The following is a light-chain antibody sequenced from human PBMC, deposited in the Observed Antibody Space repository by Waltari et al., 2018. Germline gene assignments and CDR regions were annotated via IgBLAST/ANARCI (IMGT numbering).Light chain of an antibody. Sequence: SYELTQPPPVSVSPGQTASITCPGDKLGDKYACWYQQMPGRSPVLVIYQDTKRPSVIPERFTASNSGNTATLTISGTQATDEADYFCQAWDGSTAVFGGGTKLTVL. CDR3: QAWDGSTAV. CDR1: KLGDKY. J-gene: IGLJ3*02. V-gene: IGLV3-1*01. CDR2: QDT.